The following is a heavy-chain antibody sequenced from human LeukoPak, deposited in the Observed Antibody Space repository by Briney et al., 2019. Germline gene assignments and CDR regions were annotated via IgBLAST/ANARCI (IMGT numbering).Heavy chain of an antibody. CDR3: AKDTRPGYSSSWYFGYYYYYMDV. Sequence: GGSLRLSCAASGFTFSSYEMNWVRQAPGKGLEWVSYISSSGSTIYYADSVKGRFTISRDNAKNSLYLQMNSLRAEDTALYYCAKDTRPGYSSSWYFGYYYYYMDVWGKGTTVTISS. D-gene: IGHD6-13*01. J-gene: IGHJ6*03. CDR2: ISSSGSTI. CDR1: GFTFSSYE. V-gene: IGHV3-48*03.